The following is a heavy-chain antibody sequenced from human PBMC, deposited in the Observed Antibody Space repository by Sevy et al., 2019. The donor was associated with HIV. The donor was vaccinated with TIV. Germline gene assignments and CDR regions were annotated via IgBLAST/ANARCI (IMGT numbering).Heavy chain of an antibody. Sequence: GGSLRLSCAASGFTFNNYAMHWVRQAPGKGLEWEAVISYDGSNKYYADSVKGRFTISRDNSKNTLYLQMNSLRAEDTAVYYCAIDFAAAGTYYFDYWGQGTLVTVSS. CDR1: GFTFNNYA. CDR3: AIDFAAAGTYYFDY. J-gene: IGHJ4*02. V-gene: IGHV3-30-3*01. D-gene: IGHD6-13*01. CDR2: ISYDGSNK.